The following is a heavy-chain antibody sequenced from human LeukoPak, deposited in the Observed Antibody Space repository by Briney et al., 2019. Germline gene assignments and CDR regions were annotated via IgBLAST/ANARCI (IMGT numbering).Heavy chain of an antibody. CDR1: GYTFTSYG. J-gene: IGHJ3*02. V-gene: IGHV1-18*01. CDR3: ARDLSNIVVVPAAIFPDAFDI. CDR2: ISAYNGNT. D-gene: IGHD2-2*01. Sequence: ASVKVSCKASGYTFTSYGISWVRQAPGQGLEWMGWISAYNGNTNYAQKLQGRVTMTTDTSTSTAYMELRSLRSDDTAVYYCARDLSNIVVVPAAIFPDAFDIWGQGAMVTVSS.